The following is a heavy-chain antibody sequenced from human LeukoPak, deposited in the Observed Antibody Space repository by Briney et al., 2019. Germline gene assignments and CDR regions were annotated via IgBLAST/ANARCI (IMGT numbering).Heavy chain of an antibody. CDR2: IYYSGST. Sequence: SETLSLTCTVSGGSISSYYWSWIRQPPGKGLEWIGYIYYSGSTNYNPSLKSRVTISVDTSKNQFSLNLSSVTAADTAVYYCARGPDSTRNPQYDYWGQGTLVTVSS. CDR1: GGSISSYY. J-gene: IGHJ4*02. V-gene: IGHV4-59*01. CDR3: ARGPDSTRNPQYDY. D-gene: IGHD1-14*01.